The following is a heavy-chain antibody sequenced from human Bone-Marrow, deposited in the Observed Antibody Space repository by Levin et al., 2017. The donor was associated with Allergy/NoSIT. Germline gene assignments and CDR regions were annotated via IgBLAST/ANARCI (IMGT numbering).Heavy chain of an antibody. CDR1: GGSLRGFY. Sequence: SETLSLTCILSGGSLRGFYWSWVRQPPGKGLEYIGHIYYSGGATYNPSLKGRVTISVDTSKNQLSLNLKSVTAADTAVYYCAREAGYDNGWYPGMYDSWGQGSLVTVS. CDR2: IYYSGGA. D-gene: IGHD6-19*01. V-gene: IGHV4-59*01. J-gene: IGHJ4*02. CDR3: AREAGYDNGWYPGMYDS.